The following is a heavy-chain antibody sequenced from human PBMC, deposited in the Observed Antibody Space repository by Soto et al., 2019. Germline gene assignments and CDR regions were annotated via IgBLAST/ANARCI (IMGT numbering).Heavy chain of an antibody. D-gene: IGHD6-13*01. CDR2: IIPIFGTA. CDR1: GGTFSSYA. V-gene: IGHV1-69*01. Sequence: QVQLVQSGAEVKKPGSSVKVSCKASGGTFSSYAISWVRQAPGQGLEWMGGIIPIFGTANYAQKFQGRVTITADESTSTAYMELSGLRSEDTAVYYCASPLLYSSSWYFKPPLGYGMDVWGQGTTVTVSS. J-gene: IGHJ6*02. CDR3: ASPLLYSSSWYFKPPLGYGMDV.